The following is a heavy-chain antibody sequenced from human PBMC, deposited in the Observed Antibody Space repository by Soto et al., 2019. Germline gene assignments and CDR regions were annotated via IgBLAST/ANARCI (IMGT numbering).Heavy chain of an antibody. J-gene: IGHJ6*03. CDR2: IYYSGST. CDR3: ARERNIVANSAAALKKEYYYYYMDV. D-gene: IGHD5-12*01. CDR1: GGSISSYY. Sequence: QVQLQESGPGLVKPSETLSLTCTVSGGSISSYYWSWIRQPPGKGLEWIGYIYYSGSTNYNPSLKSRVTISVDTSKHQFSLKLSSVTAADTAVYYCARERNIVANSAAALKKEYYYYYMDVWGKGTTVTVSS. V-gene: IGHV4-59*01.